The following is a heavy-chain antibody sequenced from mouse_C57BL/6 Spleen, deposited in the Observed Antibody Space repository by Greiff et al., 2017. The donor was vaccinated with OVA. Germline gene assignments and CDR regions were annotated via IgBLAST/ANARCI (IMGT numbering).Heavy chain of an antibody. V-gene: IGHV5-17*01. D-gene: IGHD2-4*01. CDR1: GFTFSDYG. J-gene: IGHJ4*01. Sequence: EVQLVESGGGLVKPGGSLKLSCAASGFTFSDYGMHWVRQAPEKGLEWVAYISSGSSTIYYADTVKGRFTISRDNAKNTLFLQMTSLRSEDTAMYYCARDDYDGAMDYWGQGTSVTVSS. CDR3: ARDDYDGAMDY. CDR2: ISSGSSTI.